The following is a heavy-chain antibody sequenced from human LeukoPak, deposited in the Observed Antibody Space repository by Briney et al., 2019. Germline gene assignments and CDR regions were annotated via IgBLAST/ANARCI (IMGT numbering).Heavy chain of an antibody. V-gene: IGHV4-4*07. CDR1: GFSISSGYY. CDR3: ARAYWFDP. CDR2: IYTSGST. J-gene: IGHJ5*02. Sequence: SETLSLTCAVSGFSISSGYYWSWIRPPAGKGLEWIGRIYTSGSTNYNPSLKSRVTMSVDTSKNQFSLKLSSVTAADTAVYYCARAYWFDPWGQGTLVTVSS.